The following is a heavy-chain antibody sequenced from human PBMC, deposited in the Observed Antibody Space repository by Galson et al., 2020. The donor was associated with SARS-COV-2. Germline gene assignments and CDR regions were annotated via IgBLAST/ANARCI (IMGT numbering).Heavy chain of an antibody. CDR2: IYYSGST. J-gene: IGHJ4*02. CDR3: ARDQGAYYGSGSYSL. D-gene: IGHD3-10*01. CDR1: GGSISSGGYY. V-gene: IGHV4-31*03. Sequence: SETLSLTCTVSGGSISSGGYYWSWIRQHPGKGLEWIGYIYYSGSTYYNPSLKSRVTISVDTSKNQFSLKLSSVTAADTAVYYCARDQGAYYGSGSYSLWGQGTLVTVSS.